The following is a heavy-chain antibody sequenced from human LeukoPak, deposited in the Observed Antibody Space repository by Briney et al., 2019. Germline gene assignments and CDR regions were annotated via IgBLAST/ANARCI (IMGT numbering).Heavy chain of an antibody. D-gene: IGHD3-9*01. J-gene: IGHJ3*02. CDR3: ARGQEYYDILTGRTLDAFDI. V-gene: IGHV4-34*01. Sequence: SETLSLTCAVYGGPFSGYYWSWIRQPPGKGLEWIGEINHSGSTNYNPSLKSRVTISVDTSKNQFSLKLSSVTAADTAVYYCARGQEYYDILTGRTLDAFDIWGQGTMVTVSS. CDR1: GGPFSGYY. CDR2: INHSGST.